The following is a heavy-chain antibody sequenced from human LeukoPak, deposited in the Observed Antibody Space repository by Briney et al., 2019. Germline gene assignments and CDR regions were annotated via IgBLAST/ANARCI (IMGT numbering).Heavy chain of an antibody. CDR1: GLTVGFKC. CDR3: ATRPDGNDVPYFDY. V-gene: IGHV3-66*01. CDR2: IYSGGSS. Sequence: GGSLRLSCAASGLTVGFKCMSWVREAPGKGLEWVSIIYSGGSSYYADSVKGRFTVSRDTSKNTLYLQMNSLRAEDTAVYYCATRPDGNDVPYFDYWGQGTLVTVSS. D-gene: IGHD5-12*01. J-gene: IGHJ4*02.